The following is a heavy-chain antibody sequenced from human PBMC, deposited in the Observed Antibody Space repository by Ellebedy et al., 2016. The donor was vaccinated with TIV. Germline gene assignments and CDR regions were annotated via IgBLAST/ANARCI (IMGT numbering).Heavy chain of an antibody. CDR1: GFTFSSYG. CDR2: ISYDGSNK. CDR3: ARTGKGGNHHYYYYYGMDV. J-gene: IGHJ6*02. Sequence: GGSLRLSXAASGFTFSSYGMHWVRQAPGKGLEWVAVISYDGSNKYYADSVKGRFTISRDNSKNTLYLQMNSLRAEDTAVYYCARTGKGGNHHYYYYYGMDVWGQGTTVTVSS. V-gene: IGHV3-30*03. D-gene: IGHD4-23*01.